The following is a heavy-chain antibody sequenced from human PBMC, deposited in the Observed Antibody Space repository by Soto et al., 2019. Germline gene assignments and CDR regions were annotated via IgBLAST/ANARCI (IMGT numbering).Heavy chain of an antibody. CDR3: ARECSSSTRRHPTLHYGMGV. Sequence: PQRVPNGASGFTVARYGRHCVRHATDNRLEWESVIWYDGSNKYYADSVKGRFTISRDNSQNTLYLQMNSLRDDDTAVYYWARECSSSTRRHPTLHYGMGVRGQGA. J-gene: IGHJ6*02. CDR1: GFTVARYG. D-gene: IGHD2-2*01. CDR2: IWYDGSNK. V-gene: IGHV3-33*01.